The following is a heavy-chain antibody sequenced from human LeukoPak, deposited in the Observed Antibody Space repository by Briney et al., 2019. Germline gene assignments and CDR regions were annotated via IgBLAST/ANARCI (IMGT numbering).Heavy chain of an antibody. J-gene: IGHJ4*02. Sequence: GGSLRLSCAASGFTFSSYAMSWVRQAPGKGLEWVSAISGSGGSTYYADSVKGRLTISRDNSKNTLYLQMNSLRAEDTAVYYCAKSVAAAGTKGPFDYWGQGTLVTVSS. D-gene: IGHD6-13*01. V-gene: IGHV3-23*01. CDR3: AKSVAAAGTKGPFDY. CDR2: ISGSGGST. CDR1: GFTFSSYA.